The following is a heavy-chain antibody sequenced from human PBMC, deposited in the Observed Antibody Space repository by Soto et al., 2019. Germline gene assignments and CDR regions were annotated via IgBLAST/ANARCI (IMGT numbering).Heavy chain of an antibody. Sequence: LRLSCVASGFMFDSYAMNWVRQAPGKGLEWVSYISPGGDRIYYAESLKGRITISRDNARNSLSLQMNILSDEDTAVYYCTKSADSAGWGVDFWGQVTLVTVSS. CDR3: TKSADSAGWGVDF. J-gene: IGHJ4*02. V-gene: IGHV3-48*03. CDR2: ISPGGDRI. CDR1: GFMFDSYA. D-gene: IGHD6-19*01.